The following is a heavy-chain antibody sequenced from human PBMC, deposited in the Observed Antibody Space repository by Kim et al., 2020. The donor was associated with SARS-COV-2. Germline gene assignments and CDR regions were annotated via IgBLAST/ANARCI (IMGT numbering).Heavy chain of an antibody. CDR1: GGTFSSYA. J-gene: IGHJ6*02. Sequence: SVKVSCKASGGTFSSYAISWVRQAPGQGLEWMGGIIPIFGTANYAQKFQGRVTITADESTSTAYMELSSLRSEDTAVYYCARDYDFWSGYRYYYYGMDVWGQGTTVTVSS. D-gene: IGHD3-3*01. CDR2: IIPIFGTA. CDR3: ARDYDFWSGYRYYYYGMDV. V-gene: IGHV1-69*13.